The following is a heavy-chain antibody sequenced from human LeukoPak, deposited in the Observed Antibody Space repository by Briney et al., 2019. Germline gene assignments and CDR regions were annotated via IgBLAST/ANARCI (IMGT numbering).Heavy chain of an antibody. CDR2: ISAYNGNT. D-gene: IGHD6-6*01. CDR1: GYTFTSYG. CDR3: ARDHGYSSSHYYYYYMDV. V-gene: IGHV1-18*01. Sequence: ASVKVSCKASGYTFTSYGISWVRQAPGQGLEWMGWISAYNGNTNYAQKLQGRVTMTRDTSISTAYMELSRLRSDDTAVYYCARDHGYSSSHYYYYYMDVWGKGTTVTVSS. J-gene: IGHJ6*03.